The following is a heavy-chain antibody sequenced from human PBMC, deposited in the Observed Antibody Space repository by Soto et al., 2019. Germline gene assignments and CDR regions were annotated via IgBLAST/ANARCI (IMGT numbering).Heavy chain of an antibody. J-gene: IGHJ5*02. D-gene: IGHD2-8*01. V-gene: IGHV4-59*01. CDR2: AYYSGST. CDR1: GGSISHYY. Sequence: SETLSLTCTVSGGSISHYYWSWIRQSPGKGLEWIGYAYYSGSTDYNPSLKSRVTMSVDTSKNQVSLKLNSVTTADTAVYYCARDRSTYGGGGTGEVKENWFDPWGPGTMVTVSS. CDR3: ARDRSTYGGGGTGEVKENWFDP.